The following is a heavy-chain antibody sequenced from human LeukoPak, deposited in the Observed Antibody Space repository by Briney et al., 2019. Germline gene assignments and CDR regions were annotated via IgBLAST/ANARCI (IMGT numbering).Heavy chain of an antibody. CDR2: IYESGST. V-gene: IGHV4-39*01. CDR3: ARHSTWDRLSGFDY. Sequence: WVRQPPGKGLEWIGTIYESGSTYYNPSLKSRVTIPVDTSKNQFSLKLSSVTAADTAVYYCARHSTWDRLSGFDYWGQGTLVTVSS. J-gene: IGHJ4*02. D-gene: IGHD1-26*01.